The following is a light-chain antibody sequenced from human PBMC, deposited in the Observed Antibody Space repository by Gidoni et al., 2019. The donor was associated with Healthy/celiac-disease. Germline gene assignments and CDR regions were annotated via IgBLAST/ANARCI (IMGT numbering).Light chain of an antibody. CDR2: AAS. CDR3: QKYNSAPPFT. J-gene: IGKJ3*01. Sequence: DIQMTQSPSSLSASVGDRVTITCRARQGISNYLAWYQQKPGKVPKLLIYAASTLQSGVPSRFSGSGSVTDFTLTISSLQPEDVATYYCQKYNSAPPFTFGPGTKVDIK. CDR1: QGISNY. V-gene: IGKV1-27*01.